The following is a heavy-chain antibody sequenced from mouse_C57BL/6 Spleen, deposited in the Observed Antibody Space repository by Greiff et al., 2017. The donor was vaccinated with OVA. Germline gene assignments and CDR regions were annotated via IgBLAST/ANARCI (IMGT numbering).Heavy chain of an antibody. V-gene: IGHV1-80*01. D-gene: IGHD1-1*01. CDR3: ARWYGSTFWWFGV. CDR2: IYPGDGDT. J-gene: IGHJ1*03. Sequence: QVQLQQSGAELVKPGASVKISCKASGYAFSSYWMNWVKQRPGKGLEWIGQIYPGDGDTNYNGKVKGKATLTADKSSRPAYMQLSSLTSEDSAVYFCARWYGSTFWWFGVWGTGTTVTVSS. CDR1: GYAFSSYW.